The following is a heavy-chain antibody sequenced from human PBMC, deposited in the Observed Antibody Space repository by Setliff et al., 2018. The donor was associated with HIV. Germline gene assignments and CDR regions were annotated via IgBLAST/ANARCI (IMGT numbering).Heavy chain of an antibody. CDR2: VSAYDGKA. CDR3: AKCSEMLGTPATTSGYYCGWFDP. Sequence: ASVKVSCKASGYSFTTYGISWVRQAPGQGLEWMGWVSAYDGKALYAQKFQGRVTMTTDTSTSTAYMDLRGLRSDDAAVYYCAKCSEMLGTPATTSGYYCGWFDPWGQGTLVTVSS. V-gene: IGHV1-18*01. CDR1: GYSFTTYG. D-gene: IGHD3-22*01. J-gene: IGHJ5*02.